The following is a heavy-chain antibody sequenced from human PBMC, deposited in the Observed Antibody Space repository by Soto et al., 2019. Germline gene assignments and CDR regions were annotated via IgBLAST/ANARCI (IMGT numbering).Heavy chain of an antibody. Sequence: GGSLRLCCTASPFTCRNNVLRWFRQAPGTVMDGVSGITGSGHNTYYEDSVKGRFTISRDNSKNMVFLQMTSLRAEATSLSYCAKNGLDNSSSQIDIWGPGTLVTDSS. J-gene: IGHJ4*02. CDR2: ITGSGHNT. D-gene: IGHD2-8*01. CDR1: PFTCRNNV. CDR3: AKNGLDNSSSQIDI. V-gene: IGHV3-23*01.